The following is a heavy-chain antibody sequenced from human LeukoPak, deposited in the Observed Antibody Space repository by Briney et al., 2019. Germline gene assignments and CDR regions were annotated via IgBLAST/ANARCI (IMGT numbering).Heavy chain of an antibody. Sequence: SVKVSCKASGGTLSSYAIAWVRQAPGQGLEWMGRITVMSGTANYAQKFQDRVTITTDESTRTSYMEVSSLRSEDTAVYFCATELRGYSFGYDSWGQGTLVTVSS. V-gene: IGHV1-69*05. CDR2: ITVMSGTA. J-gene: IGHJ5*01. CDR3: ATELRGYSFGYDS. D-gene: IGHD5-12*01. CDR1: GGTLSSYA.